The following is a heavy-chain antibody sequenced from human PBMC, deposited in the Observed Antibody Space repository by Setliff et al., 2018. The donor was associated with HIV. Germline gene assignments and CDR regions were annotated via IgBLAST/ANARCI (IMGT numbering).Heavy chain of an antibody. CDR2: IYYSGST. J-gene: IGHJ4*02. CDR3: AREVPGDSSGYYTDY. V-gene: IGHV4-61*01. Sequence: SETLSLTCSVSGGSISSSTYYWGWIRQPPGKGLEWIGYIYYSGSTNYNPSLKSRVTISVDTSKNQFSLKLSSVTAADTAVYYCAREVPGDSSGYYTDYWGQGTLVTVSS. D-gene: IGHD3-22*01. CDR1: GGSISSSTYY.